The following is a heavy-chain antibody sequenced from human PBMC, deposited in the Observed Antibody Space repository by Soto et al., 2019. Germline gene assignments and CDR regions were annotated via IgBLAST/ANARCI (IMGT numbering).Heavy chain of an antibody. J-gene: IGHJ5*02. CDR2: MNPNSGNT. D-gene: IGHD2-15*01. Sequence: ASVKVSCKASGYTFTSYDINWVRQATGQGLEWMGWMNPNSGNTGYAQKFQGRVTMTRNTSISTAYMELSSLRSEDTAVYYCARAVIFDYRHTSVWFAPRGQGTLVTLSS. V-gene: IGHV1-8*01. CDR1: GYTFTSYD. CDR3: ARAVIFDYRHTSVWFAP.